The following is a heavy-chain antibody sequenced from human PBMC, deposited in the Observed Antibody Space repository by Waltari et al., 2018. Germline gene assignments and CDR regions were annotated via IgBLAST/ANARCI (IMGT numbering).Heavy chain of an antibody. CDR2: IYTSGST. CDR3: ARGSTDYDILTGYYNPGYFDL. D-gene: IGHD3-9*01. Sequence: VQLQESGPGLGKPSQTRSLTCTVSGGSISIVNHYWHWISPPAGKDRGWIGYIYTSGSTNYNTSLKSRLTISVDTSKNQFSLKLSSVTAADTAVYYCARGSTDYDILTGYYNPGYFDLWGRGTLVTVSS. V-gene: IGHV4-61*09. J-gene: IGHJ2*01. CDR1: GGSISIVNHY.